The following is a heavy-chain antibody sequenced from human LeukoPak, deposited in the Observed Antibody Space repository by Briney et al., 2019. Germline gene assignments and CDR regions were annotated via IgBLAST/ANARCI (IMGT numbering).Heavy chain of an antibody. CDR2: ISSDGGST. J-gene: IGHJ4*01. Sequence: GSLRLSCSASGFTFSSYAMHWVRQAPGKGLEYVSTISSDGGSTYYADSVKGRFIISRDNSKKTLYLQMSSLRDEDTAAYYCVKDQWYSNGWYIFDYWGQGTLDTVSP. CDR1: GFTFSSYA. D-gene: IGHD6-19*01. V-gene: IGHV3-64D*08. CDR3: VKDQWYSNGWYIFDY.